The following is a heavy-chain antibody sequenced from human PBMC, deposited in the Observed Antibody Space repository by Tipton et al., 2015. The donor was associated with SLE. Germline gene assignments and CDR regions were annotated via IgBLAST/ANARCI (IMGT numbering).Heavy chain of an antibody. CDR3: ATRMATPAGFDY. J-gene: IGHJ4*02. V-gene: IGHV4-61*02. Sequence: TLSLTCTVSGGSINSDTYYWNWIRQPAGEGLEWIGRIYSSGSTSYNPSLKSRVTISVDTSQNQFSLKLSSVTAADTAVYYCATRMATPAGFDYWGQGTLVTVSS. CDR1: GGSINSDTYY. CDR2: IYSSGST. D-gene: IGHD5-24*01.